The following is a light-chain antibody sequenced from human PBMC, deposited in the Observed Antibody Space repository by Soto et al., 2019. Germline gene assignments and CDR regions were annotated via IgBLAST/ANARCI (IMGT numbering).Light chain of an antibody. V-gene: IGLV2-23*01. CDR3: CSYAGSGTYV. CDR1: SSVVGTYNL. CDR2: EGS. Sequence: QSALTQPASVSGSPGRSITISCTGTSSVVGTYNLVSWYQQHPGKAPKLMIYEGSKRPSGVSNRFSGSTSGNTASLTISGLQVEDEAHYYCCSYAGSGTYVFGTGTKVTVL. J-gene: IGLJ1*01.